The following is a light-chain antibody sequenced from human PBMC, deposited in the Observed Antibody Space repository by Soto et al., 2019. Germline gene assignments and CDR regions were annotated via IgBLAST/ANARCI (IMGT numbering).Light chain of an antibody. Sequence: TQSSSTLCVYPGERATLSSRASQSVRRSYLGWSQKKPGQAPKLLMYGASVRAAGVPDRCSGSGSGIEFTSMHTDQLADDFCQYYCNYSEAFGQGTKVDIK. CDR1: QSVRRSY. CDR2: GAS. CDR3: NYSEA. J-gene: IGKJ1*01. V-gene: IGKV3D-7*01.